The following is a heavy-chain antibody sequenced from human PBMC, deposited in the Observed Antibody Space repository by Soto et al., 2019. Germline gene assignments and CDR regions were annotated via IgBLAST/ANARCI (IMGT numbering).Heavy chain of an antibody. V-gene: IGHV3-30-3*01. CDR1: GFTFSSYA. J-gene: IGHJ5*02. CDR3: AREVVGATVGWFDP. Sequence: GGSLRLSCAASGFTFSSYAMHWVRQAPGKGLEWVAVISYDGSNKYYADSVKGRFTISRDNSKNTLYLQMNSLRAADTAVYYCAREVVGATVGWFDPWGPGTLVTVSS. CDR2: ISYDGSNK. D-gene: IGHD1-26*01.